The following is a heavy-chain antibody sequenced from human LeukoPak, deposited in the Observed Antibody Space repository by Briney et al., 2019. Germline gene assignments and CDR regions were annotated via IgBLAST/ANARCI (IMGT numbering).Heavy chain of an antibody. J-gene: IGHJ6*02. V-gene: IGHV4-61*01. CDR1: GGSVSSGSYY. CDR2: IYYSGST. Sequence: SETLSLTCTVSGGSVSSGSYYWSWIRQPPGKGLEWIGYIYYSGSTNYNPSLKSRVTISVDTSKNQFSLKLSSVTAADTAVYYCARDHFGGVYYGGYKGRDVGAQGP. CDR3: ARDHFGGVYYGGYKGRDV. D-gene: IGHD3-3*02.